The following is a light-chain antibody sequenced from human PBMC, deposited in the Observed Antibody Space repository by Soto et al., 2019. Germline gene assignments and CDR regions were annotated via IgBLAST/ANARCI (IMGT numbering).Light chain of an antibody. CDR1: QTITPTL. CDR2: GAS. V-gene: IGKV3-20*01. CDR3: QQFGVSPT. Sequence: EIVLTQSPGTLSLSPGERATLSCRASQTITPTLLAWYQQKPGQAPRLLIYGASSRGTDIPDRFSGSGSGTDFTLTISKLEPEDFAVYYCQQFGVSPTFGGGTKVEIK. J-gene: IGKJ4*01.